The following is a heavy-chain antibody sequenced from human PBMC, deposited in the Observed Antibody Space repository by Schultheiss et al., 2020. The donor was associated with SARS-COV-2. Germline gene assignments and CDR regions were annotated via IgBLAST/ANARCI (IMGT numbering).Heavy chain of an antibody. D-gene: IGHD3-10*01. Sequence: GESLKISCAASGFTVSRNYMSWVRQAPGKGLEWVALISYDGTRKYYADSVKGRFAISRDNSKNTLYVQLHSLRPEDTAVYYCARDGTGSYSLDYWGQGTLVTVSS. V-gene: IGHV3-30*09. CDR1: GFTVSRNY. CDR3: ARDGTGSYSLDY. CDR2: ISYDGTRK. J-gene: IGHJ4*02.